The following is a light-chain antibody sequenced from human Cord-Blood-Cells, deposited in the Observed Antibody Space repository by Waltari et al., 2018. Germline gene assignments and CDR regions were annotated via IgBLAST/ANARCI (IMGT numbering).Light chain of an antibody. CDR2: AAS. Sequence: DIQMTQSPSSLSASVGDRVTITCRASQSISSYLHWYQQKPGKAPKLLIYAASSFQSGVQSRFSGSVSGTDFTLTISSLQPEDFATYYCQQSYSTLTFGPGTKVDIK. CDR1: QSISSY. J-gene: IGKJ3*01. CDR3: QQSYSTLT. V-gene: IGKV1-39*01.